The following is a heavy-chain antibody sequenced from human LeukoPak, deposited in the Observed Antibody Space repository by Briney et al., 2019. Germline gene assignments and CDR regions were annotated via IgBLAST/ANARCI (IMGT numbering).Heavy chain of an antibody. Sequence: QPGRSLRLPCPAPGFTFRDFYMSWVPQAPGKGLGGVGLIRRKTYGGTTEYAASVKHRFTISRDDSNSIAYLQMNSLKTEDAAVYYCSRADYYGSGSSISLDVWGKGTTVTVSS. CDR2: IRRKTYGGTT. CDR3: SRADYYGSGSSISLDV. D-gene: IGHD3-10*01. CDR1: GFTFRDFY. V-gene: IGHV3-49*04. J-gene: IGHJ6*04.